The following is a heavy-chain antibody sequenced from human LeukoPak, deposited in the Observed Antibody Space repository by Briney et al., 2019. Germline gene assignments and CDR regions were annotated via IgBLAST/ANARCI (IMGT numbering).Heavy chain of an antibody. V-gene: IGHV3-23*01. Sequence: GESLRLSCAASGFTFSSYAMSWVRQAPGKGLEWVSAIGARGTDTYYADSVKGRLTTSGDNSETTLYLQMSSLRAEETAVYYCAREHYYGSGSYRDFDHWGQGTLVTVSS. CDR2: IGARGTDT. CDR3: AREHYYGSGSYRDFDH. J-gene: IGHJ4*02. D-gene: IGHD3-10*01. CDR1: GFTFSSYA.